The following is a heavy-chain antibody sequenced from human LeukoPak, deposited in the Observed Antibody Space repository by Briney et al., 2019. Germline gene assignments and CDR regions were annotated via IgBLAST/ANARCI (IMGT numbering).Heavy chain of an antibody. V-gene: IGHV3-21*01. J-gene: IGHJ4*02. D-gene: IGHD6-19*01. CDR3: AREGYDSVGPHRDPSSVTGTRFDY. Sequence: GGSLRLSCAASGFTFSSYSMNWVRQAPGKGLEWVSSISSSSSYIYYADSVKGQFTISRDNAKNSLYLQMNSLRAEGTAVYYCAREGYDSVGPHRDPSSVTGTRFDYWGQGTLVTVSS. CDR1: GFTFSSYS. CDR2: ISSSSSYI.